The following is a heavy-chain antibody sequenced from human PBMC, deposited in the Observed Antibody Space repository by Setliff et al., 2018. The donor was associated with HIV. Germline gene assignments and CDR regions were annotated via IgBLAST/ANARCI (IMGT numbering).Heavy chain of an antibody. CDR2: IYNSGST. D-gene: IGHD3-10*01. V-gene: IGHV4-30-4*08. CDR3: ARETNASGSLTAYWYFDL. J-gene: IGHJ2*01. CDR1: GGSISSGDYY. Sequence: PSETLSLTCTVSGGSISSGDYYWTWIRQPPGKGLEWIGYIYNSGSTYYEPSLRGRVTISIDKNQFSLTLNSVTAADTAVYYCARETNASGSLTAYWYFDLWGRGTLVTVSS.